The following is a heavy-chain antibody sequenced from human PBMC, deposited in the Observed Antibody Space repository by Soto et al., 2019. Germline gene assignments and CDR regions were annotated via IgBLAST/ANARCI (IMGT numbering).Heavy chain of an antibody. CDR2: IINNGIIK. CDR1: GGVFSDYS. CDR3: GRDGPIQHHPDY. J-gene: IGHJ4*02. D-gene: IGHD2-21*01. V-gene: IGHV3-33*01. Sequence: WGSLRRSWAVSGGVFSDYSMQLVRQAPGKGLEWLAIIINNGIIKYYAYCGESRVTISRDNSKYTLYLQMNRLRAEDTAVYYCGRDGPIQHHPDYWGQGTRVTVSS.